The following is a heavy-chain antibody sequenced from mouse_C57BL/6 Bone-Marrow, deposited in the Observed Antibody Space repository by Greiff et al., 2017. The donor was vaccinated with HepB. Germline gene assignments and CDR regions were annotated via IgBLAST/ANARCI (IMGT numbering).Heavy chain of an antibody. CDR1: GFTFSSYG. V-gene: IGHV5-6*01. CDR3: ARQGYYGSSL. Sequence: EVKVVESGGDLVKPGGSLKLSCAASGFTFSSYGMSWVRQTPDKRLEWVATISSGGSYTSDPDSVKGRFTISRDNAKNTLYLQLSSLKSEDTAMYYCARQGYYGSSLWGQGTTLTVSS. CDR2: ISSGGSYT. J-gene: IGHJ2*01. D-gene: IGHD1-1*01.